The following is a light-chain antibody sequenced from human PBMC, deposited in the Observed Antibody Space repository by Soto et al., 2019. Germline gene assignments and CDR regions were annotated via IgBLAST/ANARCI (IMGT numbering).Light chain of an antibody. V-gene: IGLV2-14*01. CDR2: EVS. CDR3: SVWDDSLRGWV. CDR1: SSDVGGYNY. Sequence: QAVVTQPASVSGSPGQSITISCTGTSSDVGGYNYVSWYQQHPGKAPKLMIYEVSNRPSGVSNRFSGSKSGNTASLTISGLQAEDEADYYCSVWDDSLRGWVFGGGTKLTVL. J-gene: IGLJ3*02.